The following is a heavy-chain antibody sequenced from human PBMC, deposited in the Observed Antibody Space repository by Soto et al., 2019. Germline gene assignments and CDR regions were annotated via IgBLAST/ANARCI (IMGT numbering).Heavy chain of an antibody. J-gene: IGHJ6*02. Sequence: SVKVSCKASGGTFSSYAISWVRQAPGQGLEWMGGIIPIFGTANYAQKFQGRVTITADESTSTAYMELSGLRAEDTAVYYRARGYYYGSGRSSRYHYYGMDVWGQGTTVNVS. CDR2: IIPIFGTA. D-gene: IGHD3-10*01. CDR1: GGTFSSYA. CDR3: ARGYYYGSGRSSRYHYYGMDV. V-gene: IGHV1-69*13.